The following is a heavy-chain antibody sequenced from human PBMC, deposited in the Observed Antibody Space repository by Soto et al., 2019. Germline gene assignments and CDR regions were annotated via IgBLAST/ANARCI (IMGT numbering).Heavy chain of an antibody. V-gene: IGHV1-8*01. Sequence: QVQLVQSGAEVKKPGASVKVSCKASGYTFTSYDIYWVRQATGQGLEWMGWMHPNSGNTGYAQKCQGRVTMTRNTSITTAYMELSSLTSEDTAVYYCARGLSYRQDWGQGTLVTVSS. CDR1: GYTFTSYD. D-gene: IGHD1-26*01. CDR2: MHPNSGNT. CDR3: ARGLSYRQD. J-gene: IGHJ4*02.